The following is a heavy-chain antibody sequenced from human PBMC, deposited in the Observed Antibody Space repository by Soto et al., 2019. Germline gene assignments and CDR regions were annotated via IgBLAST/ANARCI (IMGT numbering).Heavy chain of an antibody. Sequence: SETLSLTCTVSGGSISSSSYYWGWIRQPPGKGLEWIGSIYYSGSTYYNPSLKSRVTISVDTSKNQFSLKLSSVTAADTAVYYCARLDGSGSYYIGLLDYWGQGTLVTVSS. D-gene: IGHD3-10*01. CDR2: IYYSGST. V-gene: IGHV4-39*01. CDR3: ARLDGSGSYYIGLLDY. CDR1: GGSISSSSYY. J-gene: IGHJ4*02.